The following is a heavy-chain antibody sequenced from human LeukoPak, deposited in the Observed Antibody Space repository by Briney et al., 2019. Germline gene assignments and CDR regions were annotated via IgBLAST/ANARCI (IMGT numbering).Heavy chain of an antibody. CDR2: IQQHGSET. CDR1: GFTFSNYW. J-gene: IGHJ4*02. Sequence: PGGSLRLSCEGSGFTFSNYWMSWVRQAPGKGLEWVANIQQHGSETYYGDSVKGRFTISRDNAKNSLYLQMNSLRAEDTAVYYCAKDQDLPGRDFDFWGQGTLVTVSS. D-gene: IGHD2-8*02. CDR3: AKDQDLPGRDFDF. V-gene: IGHV3-7*03.